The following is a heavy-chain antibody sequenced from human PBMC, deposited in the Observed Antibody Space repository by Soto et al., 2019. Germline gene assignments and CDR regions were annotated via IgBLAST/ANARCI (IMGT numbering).Heavy chain of an antibody. D-gene: IGHD4-17*01. Sequence: QVQLVESGGGLVKPGGSLRLSCAASGFTFSDYYMSWIRQAPGKGLEWVSYISSSSSYTNYADSVKGRFTISRDNAKNSRYLQMNSLRAEDTAVYYCASGSRYGFMTTVTTNDYWGQGTLVTVSS. J-gene: IGHJ4*02. CDR1: GFTFSDYY. CDR2: ISSSSSYT. CDR3: ASGSRYGFMTTVTTNDY. V-gene: IGHV3-11*05.